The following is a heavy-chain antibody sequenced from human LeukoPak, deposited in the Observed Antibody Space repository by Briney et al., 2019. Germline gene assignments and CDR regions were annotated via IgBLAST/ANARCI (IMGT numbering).Heavy chain of an antibody. CDR1: GFTFSSYA. CDR2: IKQDGSDK. Sequence: GGSLRLSCAASGFTFSSYAMSWVRQAPGKGLEWVANIKQDGSDKFYVDSVNGRFTISRDNAKNSLYLQMNTLRAEDTAIYYCATFSGAHHKTFDSWGQGTLVTVSS. CDR3: ATFSGAHHKTFDS. D-gene: IGHD1-14*01. V-gene: IGHV3-7*01. J-gene: IGHJ4*02.